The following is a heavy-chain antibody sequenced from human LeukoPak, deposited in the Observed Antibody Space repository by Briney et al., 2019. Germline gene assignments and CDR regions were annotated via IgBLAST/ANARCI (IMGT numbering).Heavy chain of an antibody. D-gene: IGHD1-1*01. CDR2: INPNSGGT. Sequence: ASVKVSCKASGYTFTGYYMHWVRQAHGQGLEWMGWINPNSGGTNYAQKFQGWVTMTRDTSISTAYMELSRLRSDDTAVYYCARGGRGTTGAFDIWGQGTMVTVSS. J-gene: IGHJ3*02. V-gene: IGHV1-2*04. CDR1: GYTFTGYY. CDR3: ARGGRGTTGAFDI.